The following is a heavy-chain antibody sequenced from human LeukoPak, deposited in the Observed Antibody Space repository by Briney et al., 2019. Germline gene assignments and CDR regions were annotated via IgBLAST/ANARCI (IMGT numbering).Heavy chain of an antibody. D-gene: IGHD4-17*01. CDR2: INPSGGST. V-gene: IGHV1-46*01. CDR3: ARDQATTVTTWYWAEYLQH. Sequence: ASVKVSCKASGYTFTSYYMHWVRQAPGQGLEWMGRINPSGGSTSYAQKFQGRVTMTRDTSTSTVYMELSSLRSEDTAVYYCARDQATTVTTWYWAEYLQHWGQGTLVTVSS. CDR1: GYTFTSYY. J-gene: IGHJ1*01.